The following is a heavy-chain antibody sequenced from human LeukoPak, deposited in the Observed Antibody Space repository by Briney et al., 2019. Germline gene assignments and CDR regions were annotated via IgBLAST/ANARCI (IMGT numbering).Heavy chain of an antibody. V-gene: IGHV3-7*01. CDR1: GFTFSSYW. D-gene: IGHD3-3*01. J-gene: IGHJ6*02. CDR2: IKQDGSEK. CDR3: ARDRTYCDFWSGYTPGHMDV. Sequence: GGSLRLSCAASGFTFSSYWMSWVRQAPGKGLEWVANIKQDGSEKYYVDSVKGRFTISRDNAKNSLYLQMNSLRAEDTAVYYCARDRTYCDFWSGYTPGHMDVWGQGTTVTVSS.